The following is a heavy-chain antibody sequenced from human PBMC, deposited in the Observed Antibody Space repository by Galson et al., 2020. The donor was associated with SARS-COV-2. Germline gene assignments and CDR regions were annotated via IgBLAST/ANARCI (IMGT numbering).Heavy chain of an antibody. CDR2: ISYRGST. V-gene: IGHV4-59*01. D-gene: IGHD6-19*01. CDR3: ARGQWLERRPYYFDY. Sequence: SETLSLTCAVSGGSIRRYYWSWIRQPPAKGLEWLGDISYRGSTNYNPSLKSRVTISVDTSKNQFSLKLGSVTAADTAVYYCARGQWLERRPYYFDYWGQGTLVTVSS. CDR1: GGSIRRYY. J-gene: IGHJ4*02.